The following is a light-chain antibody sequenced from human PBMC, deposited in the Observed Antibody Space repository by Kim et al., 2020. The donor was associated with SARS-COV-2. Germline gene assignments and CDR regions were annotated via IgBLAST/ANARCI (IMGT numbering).Light chain of an antibody. J-gene: IGKJ2*01. CDR3: MQGLQTPFT. Sequence: EIVMTQSPLSLPVTPGEPASISCRSSQSPLHTNGKTYLDWYVQKPGRSPQLLILLSSNRASGVPDRFSGSGSGTDFTLKISRVEAEDVGIYYCMQGLQTPFTFGQGTKLEI. CDR1: QSPLHTNGKTY. V-gene: IGKV2-28*01. CDR2: LSS.